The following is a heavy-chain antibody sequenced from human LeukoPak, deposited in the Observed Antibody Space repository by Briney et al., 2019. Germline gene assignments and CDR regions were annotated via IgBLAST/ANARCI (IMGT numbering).Heavy chain of an antibody. CDR3: ARGSGSYSFNLLGFDP. Sequence: PGGSLRLSCAASGFTFSSYSMNWVRQAPGKGLEWVSYISSSSSTTYYADSVKGRFTISRDNAKNSLYLQMNSLRAEDTAVYYCARGSGSYSFNLLGFDPWGQGTLVTVSS. V-gene: IGHV3-48*01. D-gene: IGHD1-26*01. CDR2: ISSSSSTT. J-gene: IGHJ5*02. CDR1: GFTFSSYS.